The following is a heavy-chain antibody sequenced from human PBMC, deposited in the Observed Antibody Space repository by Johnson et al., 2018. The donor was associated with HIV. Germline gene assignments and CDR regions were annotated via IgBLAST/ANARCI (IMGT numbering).Heavy chain of an antibody. J-gene: IGHJ3*02. CDR2: ISPNGIST. V-gene: IGHV3-64*01. D-gene: IGHD4-23*01. CDR1: GFTFSSYA. Sequence: VQLVESGGGLVKPGGSLRVSCAASGFTFSSYALHWVRQAPGKGLQYVSGISPNGISTYYANSVIGRFTISRDNAKNTVFLQMRRLRADDMAVYYCARDSGGNYGAFDIWGQGTMVTVSS. CDR3: ARDSGGNYGAFDI.